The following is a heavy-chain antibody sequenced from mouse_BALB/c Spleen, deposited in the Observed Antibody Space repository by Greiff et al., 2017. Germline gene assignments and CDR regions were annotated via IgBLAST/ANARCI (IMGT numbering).Heavy chain of an antibody. Sequence: DVKLVESGGGLVKPGGSLKLSCAASGFTFSSYAMSWVRQTPEKRLEWVATISSGGSYTYYPDSVKGRFTISRDNAKNTLYLLMSSLRSEDTAMYYCAIQGLRENYAMDYWGQGTSVTVSS. CDR3: AIQGLRENYAMDY. J-gene: IGHJ4*01. D-gene: IGHD2-2*01. CDR2: ISSGGSYT. V-gene: IGHV5-9-3*01. CDR1: GFTFSSYA.